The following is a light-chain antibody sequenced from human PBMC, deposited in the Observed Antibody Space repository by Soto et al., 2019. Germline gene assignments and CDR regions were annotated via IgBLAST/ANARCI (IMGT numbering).Light chain of an antibody. CDR2: DAS. V-gene: IGKV3-15*01. J-gene: IGKJ1*01. CDR3: LQYDTWPPGT. Sequence: IFMTQSPATLSVSPGGRATLSCRASEAVSSKLAWYQQKPGLPPRLVMYDASTRATGIPGRFSGSGSGKDFTLTISGLQSEDFAIYDCLQYDTWPPGTFGQGTKVEI. CDR1: EAVSSK.